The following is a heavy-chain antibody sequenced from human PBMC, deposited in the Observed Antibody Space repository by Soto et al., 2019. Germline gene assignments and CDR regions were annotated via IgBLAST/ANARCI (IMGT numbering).Heavy chain of an antibody. CDR2: IIPVFGTP. CDR1: GYSFSSHA. J-gene: IGHJ4*02. D-gene: IGHD6-13*01. Sequence: QVQLEQSGSEVKKSGSSVKVSCKASGYSFSSHAITWVRQAPGQGLEWMGGIIPVFGTPSYAQKFQGRVTNSADKSTNTAYMELRRLRSEDTAVYYCARGGALSTSWYWGDGLDSWGQGTQVTVSS. CDR3: ARGGALSTSWYWGDGLDS. V-gene: IGHV1-69*06.